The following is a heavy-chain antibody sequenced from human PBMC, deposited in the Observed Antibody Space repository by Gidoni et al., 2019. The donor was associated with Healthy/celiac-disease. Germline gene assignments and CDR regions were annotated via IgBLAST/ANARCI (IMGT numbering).Heavy chain of an antibody. V-gene: IGHV3-23*01. J-gene: IGHJ4*02. CDR1: GFTCSSYA. D-gene: IGHD5-18*01. Sequence: EVPLLESGGGWVLPGGSLRLACAASGFTCSSYAMCWGRQAPGKGLEWVSAISGSVGSTYYEDSVNGRFTISRDNSKNTLYLQMNSLRAEDTAVYYCAKFSLGYSYGSSDYWCQGTLVTVSS. CDR2: ISGSVGST. CDR3: AKFSLGYSYGSSDY.